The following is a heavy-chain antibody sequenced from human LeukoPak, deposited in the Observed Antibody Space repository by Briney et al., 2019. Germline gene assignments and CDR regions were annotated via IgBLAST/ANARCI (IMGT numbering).Heavy chain of an antibody. J-gene: IGHJ6*03. D-gene: IGHD2-15*01. Sequence: PGGSLRLSCAASGFTFSGYGMHWVRQAPGRGLEWVAVIWYDGSNKYYADSVKGRFTISRDNSQNTLYLQMNSLRVEDTAVYYCAKRGFAADYKYMDVWGKGTTVTIS. CDR3: AKRGFAADYKYMDV. CDR1: GFTFSGYG. V-gene: IGHV3-33*03. CDR2: IWYDGSNK.